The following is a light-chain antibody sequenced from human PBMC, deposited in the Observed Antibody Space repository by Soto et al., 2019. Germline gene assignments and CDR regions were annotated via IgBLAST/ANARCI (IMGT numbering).Light chain of an antibody. CDR1: SSDVGGYNY. J-gene: IGLJ1*01. Sequence: QSALTQPASVSGSPGQSITISCTGTSSDVGGYNYVSWYQQHPGKAPKFMIYDVSNRPSGVSNRFSGSKSGNTASLTISGRQAEDEADYYCCSYTTSNTSQIVFGTGTKLTVL. CDR3: CSYTTSNTSQIV. CDR2: DVS. V-gene: IGLV2-14*01.